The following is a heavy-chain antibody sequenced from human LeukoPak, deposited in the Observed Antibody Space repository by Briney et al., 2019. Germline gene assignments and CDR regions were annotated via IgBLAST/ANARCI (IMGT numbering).Heavy chain of an antibody. V-gene: IGHV3-30-3*01. CDR2: ISYDGSNK. J-gene: IGHJ4*02. Sequence: GGSLRLSCAASGFTFSSYAMHWVRQAPGKGLEWVAVISYDGSNKYYADSVKGRFTISRDNSKNTPYLQMNSLRADDTAVYYCARDPIGSGWYLFDYWGQGTLVTVSS. D-gene: IGHD6-19*01. CDR3: ARDPIGSGWYLFDY. CDR1: GFTFSSYA.